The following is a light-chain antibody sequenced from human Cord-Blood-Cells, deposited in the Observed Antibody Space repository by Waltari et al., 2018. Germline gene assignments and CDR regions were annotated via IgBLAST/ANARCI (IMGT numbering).Light chain of an antibody. J-gene: IGKJ3*01. CDR3: QQDYSTPFT. CDR2: WAS. V-gene: IGKV4-1*01. CDR1: QSGLYSSNHKNY. Sequence: DIVLTQSPDSMAVSLGEWATITCKSSQSGLYSSNHKNYLAWYQEKPGQPPKMHIYWASTRGSWVPDRFSVSGSGIDVHLTISSLQAEDVAVYYCQQDYSTPFTFGPGTKVDI.